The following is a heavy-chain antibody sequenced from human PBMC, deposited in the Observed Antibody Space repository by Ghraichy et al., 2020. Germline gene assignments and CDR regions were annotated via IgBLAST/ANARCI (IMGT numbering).Heavy chain of an antibody. CDR3: ARQDGSGSYTPMDV. CDR1: GGSISSYY. CDR2: IYTSGST. V-gene: IGHV4-4*09. D-gene: IGHD3-10*01. J-gene: IGHJ6*02. Sequence: SCTVSGGSISSYYWSWIRQPPGKGLEWIGYIYTSGSTNYNPSLKSRVTISVDTSKNQFSLKLSSVTAADTAVYYCARQDGSGSYTPMDVWGQGTTVTVSS.